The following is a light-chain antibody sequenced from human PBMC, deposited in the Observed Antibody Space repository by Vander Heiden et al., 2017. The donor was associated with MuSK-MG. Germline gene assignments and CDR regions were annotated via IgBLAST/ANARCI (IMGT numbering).Light chain of an antibody. CDR1: SSDVGSYNL. V-gene: IGLV2-23*03. Sequence: QSALTQPASVSGSPGQSITISCTGTSSDVGSYNLVSWYHQHPGKAPKLMIDEGSKRPAGVANSFSGSKAGNTASLTISGRKEEDEADYYCCSDAGSSTFEVGGGTKRTVL. CDR3: CSDAGSSTFE. CDR2: EGS. J-gene: IGLJ2*01.